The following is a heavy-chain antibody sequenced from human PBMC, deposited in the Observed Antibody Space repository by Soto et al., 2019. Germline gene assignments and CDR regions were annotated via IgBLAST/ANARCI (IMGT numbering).Heavy chain of an antibody. CDR3: ARDCTNGVCYVNWFDP. Sequence: PSHTLSLTCAISGESVASNSAAWNWIRQSPSRGLEWLGRTYYRSKWYNDYAVSVKSRITINPDTSKNQFSLQLNSVTPEDTAVYYCARDCTNGVCYVNWFDPWGQGTLLAVSS. V-gene: IGHV6-1*01. CDR1: GESVASNSAA. CDR2: TYYRSKWYN. D-gene: IGHD2-8*01. J-gene: IGHJ5*02.